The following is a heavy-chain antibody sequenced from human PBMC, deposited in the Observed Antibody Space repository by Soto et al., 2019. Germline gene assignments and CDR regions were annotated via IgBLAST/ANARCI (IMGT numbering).Heavy chain of an antibody. CDR1: GYTFTSYD. V-gene: IGHV1-8*01. CDR2: MNPDSGNT. CDR3: ARSVGGSNVNFDY. J-gene: IGHJ4*02. Sequence: QVQLVQSGAEVRTPGASVKVSCKASGYTFTSYDINWVRQATGQGPEWMGWMNPDSGNTGYVQKFQGRVTMTRNTXISTAYMELSSLRSEDTAVYYCARSVGGSNVNFDYWGQGTLVTVPS. D-gene: IGHD3-10*01.